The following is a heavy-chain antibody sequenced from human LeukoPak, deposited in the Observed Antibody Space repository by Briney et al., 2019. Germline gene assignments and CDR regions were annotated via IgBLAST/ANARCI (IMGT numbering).Heavy chain of an antibody. D-gene: IGHD1-26*01. CDR2: IKPDGRDK. CDR3: ARDPYSGSCSDYYYYYIDV. J-gene: IGHJ6*03. CDR1: GLFFSTNW. V-gene: IGHV3-7*01. Sequence: AGGSLRLSCAASGLFFSTNWMSWVRQAPGKGLEWVATIKPDGRDKYYVDSVKGRFTMSRDNGKNSVYLQMNSLRAEDTAVYYCARDPYSGSCSDYYYYYIDVWGKGTTVTVSS.